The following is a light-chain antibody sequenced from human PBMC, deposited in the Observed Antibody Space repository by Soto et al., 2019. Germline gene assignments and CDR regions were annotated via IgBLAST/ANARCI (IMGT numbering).Light chain of an antibody. CDR3: QQRSSWTRT. J-gene: IGKJ5*01. CDR1: LSVSVY. V-gene: IGKV3-11*01. CDR2: YXS. Sequence: EMELTQAGAALWLSPGERATLFXRASLSVSVYLAWYQQRAGXTPRXXXAYXSTRATAIPARLSGSGSGTDVTLTISGLDPYYFAVYYCQQRSSWTRTFAQGTRLEI.